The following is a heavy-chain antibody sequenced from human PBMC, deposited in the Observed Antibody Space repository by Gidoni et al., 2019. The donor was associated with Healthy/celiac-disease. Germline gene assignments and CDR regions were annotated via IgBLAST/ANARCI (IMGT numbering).Heavy chain of an antibody. V-gene: IGHV1-2*04. CDR3: ASNLGGRYYGSGNAFDI. CDR2: INPNSGGT. J-gene: IGHJ3*02. Sequence: QVQLVQSGAEVKKPGASVKVSCKASGYTFTGYYMHWVRQAPGQGLEWMGWINPNSGGTNYAQKFQGWVTMTRDTSISTAYMELSRLRSDDTAVYYCASNLGGRYYGSGNAFDIWGQGTMVTVSS. D-gene: IGHD3-10*01. CDR1: GYTFTGYY.